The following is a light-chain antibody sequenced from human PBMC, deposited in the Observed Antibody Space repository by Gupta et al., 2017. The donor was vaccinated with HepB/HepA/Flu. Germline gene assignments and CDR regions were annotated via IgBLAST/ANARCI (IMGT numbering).Light chain of an antibody. CDR1: SSDVGSYNL. CDR3: CSYAGSSTFVV. V-gene: IGLV2-23*02. Sequence: QSALTQPASVSGSPGQSITISCTGTSSDVGSYNLVSWYQQHPGKAPKLMIYEVSKRPSGVSNRFSGPKSGNTASLTISGLQAEDEADYSCCSYAGSSTFVVFGGGTKLTVL. J-gene: IGLJ2*01. CDR2: EVS.